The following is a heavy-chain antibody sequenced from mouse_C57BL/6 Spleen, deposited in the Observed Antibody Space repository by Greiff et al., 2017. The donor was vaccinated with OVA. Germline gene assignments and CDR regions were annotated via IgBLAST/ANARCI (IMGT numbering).Heavy chain of an antibody. Sequence: QVQLQQSGAELVKPGASVKISCKASGYAFSSYWMNWVKQRPGKGLEWIGQIYPGDGDTNYNGKFKGKATLTADKSSSTAYMQLSSLTSEDSAVYFCARKDYSNYGEYYAMDYWGQGTSVTVSS. CDR3: ARKDYSNYGEYYAMDY. V-gene: IGHV1-80*01. CDR1: GYAFSSYW. CDR2: IYPGDGDT. D-gene: IGHD2-5*01. J-gene: IGHJ4*01.